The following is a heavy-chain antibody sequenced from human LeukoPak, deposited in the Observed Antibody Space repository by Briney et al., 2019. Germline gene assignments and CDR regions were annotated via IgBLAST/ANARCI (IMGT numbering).Heavy chain of an antibody. Sequence: PSETLSLTCTVSGGSISSYYWSWIRQPPGKGLEWIGYIYYSGSTNYNPSLKSRVTISVDTSKNQFSLKLSSVTAADTAVYYCARDSSGWSSRRYFDLWGRGTLVTVSS. J-gene: IGHJ2*01. CDR1: GGSISSYY. CDR3: ARDSSGWSSRRYFDL. D-gene: IGHD6-19*01. CDR2: IYYSGST. V-gene: IGHV4-59*01.